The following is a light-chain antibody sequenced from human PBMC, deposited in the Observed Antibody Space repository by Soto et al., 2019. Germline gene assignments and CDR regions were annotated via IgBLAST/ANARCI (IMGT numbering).Light chain of an antibody. V-gene: IGKV3-11*01. Sequence: EVVLTQSPDTLSLPPGERATLSCRASQSISIYLAWYQQKPGQAPRLLIYDASSRATGIPARFSGSGSVTDFTLTISSLEPEDFAVYYCQQLTDWPPQWTFGLGTKVEIK. J-gene: IGKJ1*01. CDR3: QQLTDWPPQWT. CDR1: QSISIY. CDR2: DAS.